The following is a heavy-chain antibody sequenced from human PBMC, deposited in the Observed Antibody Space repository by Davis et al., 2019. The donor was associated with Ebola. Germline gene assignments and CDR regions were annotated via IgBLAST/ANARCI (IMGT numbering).Heavy chain of an antibody. Sequence: PGGSLRLSCVASGFTFSNAWMNWVRQAPGKGLEWVAYIKADGGQKNYVDSVRGRFTVSRDNAKNALFLQMTNVRAEDTGVYYCLRGHYDEYWGQGTLVTVSS. V-gene: IGHV3-7*01. J-gene: IGHJ4*02. CDR3: LRGHYDEY. CDR1: GFTFSNAW. CDR2: IKADGGQK. D-gene: IGHD3-22*01.